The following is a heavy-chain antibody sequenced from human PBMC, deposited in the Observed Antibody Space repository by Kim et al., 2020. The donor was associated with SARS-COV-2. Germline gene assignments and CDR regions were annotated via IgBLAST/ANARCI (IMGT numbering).Heavy chain of an antibody. V-gene: IGHV1-3*01. J-gene: IGHJ4*02. Sequence: SQKCQGRVTITRDTSASTAYMELSSLRSEDTAVYYCARVWVAGKLRAVDYWGQGTLVTVSS. D-gene: IGHD6-19*01. CDR3: ARVWVAGKLRAVDY.